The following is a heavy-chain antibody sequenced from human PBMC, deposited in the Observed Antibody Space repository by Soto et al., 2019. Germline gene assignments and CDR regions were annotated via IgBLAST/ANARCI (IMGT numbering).Heavy chain of an antibody. Sequence: QVQLVQSGAEVKKPGSSVKVSCKASGGTFSSYAISWVRQAPGQGLEWLGGIIPIFGTANYAQKFQGRVTITADKSTSTAYMELSSLRSEDTAVYYCARVYVRRDGRAPFDYWGQGTLVTVSS. CDR2: IIPIFGTA. CDR3: ARVYVRRDGRAPFDY. J-gene: IGHJ4*02. CDR1: GGTFSSYA. D-gene: IGHD2-8*01. V-gene: IGHV1-69*06.